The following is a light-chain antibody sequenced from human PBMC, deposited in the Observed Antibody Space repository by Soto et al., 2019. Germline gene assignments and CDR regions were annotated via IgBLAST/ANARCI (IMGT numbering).Light chain of an antibody. CDR2: DAS. J-gene: IGKJ5*01. Sequence: EIVLTQAPATLSLSPGERPTLSCRASQSVSGYLAWYQQKPGQDPXXLIYDASNRATGIPARFSGSGSGTEFTLTISRLEPEDFAVDYCQQYGSSVTFGQGTRLEIK. CDR3: QQYGSSVT. V-gene: IGKV3-11*01. CDR1: QSVSGY.